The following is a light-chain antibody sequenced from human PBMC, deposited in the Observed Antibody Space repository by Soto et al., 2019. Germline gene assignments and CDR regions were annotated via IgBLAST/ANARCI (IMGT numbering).Light chain of an antibody. CDR2: ENN. CDR1: SGSIASNY. CDR3: QSYDSSTLWV. J-gene: IGLJ3*02. V-gene: IGLV6-57*03. Sequence: NFMLTQPHSVSESPGKTVTTSCTRSSGSIASNYVQWYQQRPGSAPTIVICENNLRPSGVPDRFSGSIDSSSNSASLTISGLKTEDEADYYCQSYDSSTLWVFGGGTKLTVL.